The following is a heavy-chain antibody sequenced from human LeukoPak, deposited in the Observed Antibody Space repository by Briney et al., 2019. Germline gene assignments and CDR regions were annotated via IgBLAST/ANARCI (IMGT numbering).Heavy chain of an antibody. J-gene: IGHJ1*01. CDR1: GYTFTNYA. V-gene: IGHV7-4-1*02. D-gene: IGHD3-9*01. Sequence: ASVKVSCKASGYTFTNYALNWVRQAPGQGLEYVGWINTNTGNPTYAQGFTGRFVLSLDTSVSTAYLQISSLKAEDTAVYYCARDPGSYDILTGHTWGQGTLVTVSS. CDR3: ARDPGSYDILTGHT. CDR2: INTNTGNP.